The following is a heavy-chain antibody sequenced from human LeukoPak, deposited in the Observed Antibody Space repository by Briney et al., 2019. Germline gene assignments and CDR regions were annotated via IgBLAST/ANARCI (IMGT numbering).Heavy chain of an antibody. CDR1: GFTFDDYA. D-gene: IGHD3-22*01. J-gene: IGHJ4*02. CDR3: AKDMTYDSSGGFDY. Sequence: GGSLRLSCAASGFTFDDYAMHWARQAPGKGLEWASGISWNSGSIGYADSVKGRFTISRDNAKNSLYLQMNSLRAEDTALYYCAKDMTYDSSGGFDYWGQGTLVTVSS. CDR2: ISWNSGSI. V-gene: IGHV3-9*01.